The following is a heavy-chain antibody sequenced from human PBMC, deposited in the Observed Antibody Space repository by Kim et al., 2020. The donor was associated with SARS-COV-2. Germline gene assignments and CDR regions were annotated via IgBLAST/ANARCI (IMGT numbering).Heavy chain of an antibody. Sequence: GGSLRLSCAASEFMFSTYGMHWVRQAPGKGLEWVALIWYDGSITYYADSVKGRFTISRDNSKNTLYLQVSSLRAEDTAVYYCARKGDTGRTIHGMNVWG. D-gene: IGHD1-26*01. V-gene: IGHV3-33*01. CDR2: IWYDGSIT. J-gene: IGHJ6*02. CDR3: ARKGDTGRTIHGMNV. CDR1: EFMFSTYG.